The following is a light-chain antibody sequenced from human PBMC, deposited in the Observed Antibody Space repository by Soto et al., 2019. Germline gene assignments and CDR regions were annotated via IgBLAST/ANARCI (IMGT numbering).Light chain of an antibody. Sequence: EIVLAQSPGTLSLSPGESATLSCRASQSVSSSFLAWYQQKAGQAPRLLIYGASRRATGIPDRFSGSGSGTDFTLTISRLEPEDFAVYYCQQYVSSPWAFGKGTKVDIK. CDR1: QSVSSSF. V-gene: IGKV3-20*01. CDR2: GAS. J-gene: IGKJ1*01. CDR3: QQYVSSPWA.